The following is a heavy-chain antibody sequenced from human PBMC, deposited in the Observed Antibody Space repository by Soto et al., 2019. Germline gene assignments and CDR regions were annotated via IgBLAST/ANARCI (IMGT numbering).Heavy chain of an antibody. CDR3: ARDRVYIAVAGSLLRMDV. Sequence: PGGSLRLSCASSGFTFSSYGMHWVRQAPGKGLEWVAVIWYDGSNKYYADSVKGRFTISRDNSKNTLYLQMNSLRAEDTAVYYCARDRVYIAVAGSLLRMDVWGQGTTVTVSS. CDR1: GFTFSSYG. D-gene: IGHD6-19*01. CDR2: IWYDGSNK. V-gene: IGHV3-33*01. J-gene: IGHJ6*02.